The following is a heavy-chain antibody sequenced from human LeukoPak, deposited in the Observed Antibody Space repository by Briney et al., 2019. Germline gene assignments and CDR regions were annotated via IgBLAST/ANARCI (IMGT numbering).Heavy chain of an antibody. D-gene: IGHD4-23*01. CDR1: GGSMSSYY. Sequence: PSETLSLTCTVSGGSMSSYYWSWIRQSPGKGLEWVGEINHSGSTNYNPSLKSRVTISVDTSKNQFSLKLSSVTAADTAVYYCARIKRGGNQRFDYWGQGTLVTVSS. J-gene: IGHJ4*02. CDR2: INHSGST. CDR3: ARIKRGGNQRFDY. V-gene: IGHV4-34*01.